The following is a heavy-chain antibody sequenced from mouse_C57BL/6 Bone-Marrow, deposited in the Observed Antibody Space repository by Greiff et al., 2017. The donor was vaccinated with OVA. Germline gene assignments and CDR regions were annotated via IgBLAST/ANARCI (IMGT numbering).Heavy chain of an antibody. D-gene: IGHD1-1*01. J-gene: IGHJ4*01. CDR3: TRNTHNVLPGVY. V-gene: IGHV1-15*01. CDR1: GYTFTDYE. Sequence: QVQLKESGAELVRPGASVTLSCKASGYTFTDYEMHWVKQTPVHGLEWIGAIDPETGGTAYNQKFKGKAILTADKSSSTAYMELRSLTSEDSAVYYCTRNTHNVLPGVYWGQGTSVTVSS. CDR2: IDPETGGT.